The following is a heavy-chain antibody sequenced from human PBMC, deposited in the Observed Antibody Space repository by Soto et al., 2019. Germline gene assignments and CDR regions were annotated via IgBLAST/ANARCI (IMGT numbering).Heavy chain of an antibody. CDR2: ISYDGNNK. CDR1: GFTFSSYV. J-gene: IGHJ6*02. D-gene: IGHD2-15*01. V-gene: IGHV3-30-3*01. CDR3: ARAGCDGGRCYTLVGLRYGMDV. Sequence: QVQLVESGGGVVQPGRSLRLSCAASGFTFSSYVMHWVRQAPGKGLEWVAVISYDGNNKYYADSVKGRFTISRDNSKNTLYLQMNSLRAEDPAVYYCARAGCDGGRCYTLVGLRYGMDVWGQGTTVTVSS.